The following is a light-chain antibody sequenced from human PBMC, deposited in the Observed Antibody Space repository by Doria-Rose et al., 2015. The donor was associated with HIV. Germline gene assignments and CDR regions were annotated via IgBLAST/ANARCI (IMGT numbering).Light chain of an antibody. CDR3: QQSFSVPFT. CDR1: QSISTY. J-gene: IGKJ5*01. Sequence: MTQSPSYLSASVGGGVTNTCRAIQSISTYLTWYQQKPGSAPNLLTYAASTLQSGVPSGFSGSGSGTDFTLTISGLQPEDFATYYCQQSFSVPFTFGQGTRLEIK. V-gene: IGKV1-39*01. CDR2: AAS.